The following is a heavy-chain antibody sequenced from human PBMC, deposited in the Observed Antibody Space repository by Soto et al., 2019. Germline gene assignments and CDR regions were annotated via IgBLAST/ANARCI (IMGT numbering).Heavy chain of an antibody. D-gene: IGHD1-26*01. CDR1: GFTFSSYA. V-gene: IGHV3-23*01. CDR3: ANLLGATGAFDI. Sequence: GGSLRLSCAASGFTFSSYAMSWVRQAPGKGLEWVSAISGSGGSTYYADSVKGRFTISRDNSKNTLYLQMNSLRAEDTVVYYCANLLGATGAFDIWGQGTMVTVSS. CDR2: ISGSGGST. J-gene: IGHJ3*02.